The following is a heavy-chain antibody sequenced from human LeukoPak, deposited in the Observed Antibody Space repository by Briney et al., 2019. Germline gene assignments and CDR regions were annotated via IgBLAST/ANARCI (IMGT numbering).Heavy chain of an antibody. D-gene: IGHD3-10*01. CDR3: ASREPLRGFGESTFDY. J-gene: IGHJ4*02. Sequence: ASVKVSCKASGYTFTGYYMHWVRQAPGQGLEWMGWINPNSGGTNYAQKFQGRVTMTRDTSISTAYMELSRLRADDTAVYYCASREPLRGFGESTFDYWGQGTLVTVSS. V-gene: IGHV1-2*02. CDR1: GYTFTGYY. CDR2: INPNSGGT.